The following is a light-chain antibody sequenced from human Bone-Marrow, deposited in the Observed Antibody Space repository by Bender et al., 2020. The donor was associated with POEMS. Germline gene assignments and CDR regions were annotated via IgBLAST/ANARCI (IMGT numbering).Light chain of an antibody. Sequence: SYEVTQPLSVSVALGQTASITCGGNNIEDKSVHWYQLRPGQAPVLVVYDDSDRPSGIPERFSGSNSGNTATLTISRVEAGDEADYYCQVWDSSSDHEVFGGGTKLTVL. CDR2: DDS. J-gene: IGLJ2*01. CDR1: NIEDKS. V-gene: IGLV3-21*02. CDR3: QVWDSSSDHEV.